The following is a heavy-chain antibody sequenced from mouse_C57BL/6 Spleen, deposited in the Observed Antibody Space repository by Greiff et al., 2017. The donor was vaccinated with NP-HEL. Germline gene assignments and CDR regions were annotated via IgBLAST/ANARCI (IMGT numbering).Heavy chain of an antibody. J-gene: IGHJ3*01. V-gene: IGHV1-80*01. CDR3: ARGGLAGYSRVAY. Sequence: VQLQQSGAELVKPGASVKISCKASGYAFSSYWMNWVKQRPGQGLEWIGQIYPGDGDTNYNGKFKGKATLTADKSSSTAYMQLSSLTSEDSAVYFCARGGLAGYSRVAYWGQGTLVTVSA. CDR1: GYAFSSYW. D-gene: IGHD2-2*01. CDR2: IYPGDGDT.